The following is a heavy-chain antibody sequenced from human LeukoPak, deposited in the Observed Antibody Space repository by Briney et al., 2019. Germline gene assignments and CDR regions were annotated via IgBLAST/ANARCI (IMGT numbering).Heavy chain of an antibody. CDR1: GGSISSSSYY. CDR2: IYYSGST. J-gene: IGHJ5*02. Sequence: PSETLSLTCTVSGGSISSSSYYWGWIRQPPGKGLEWIGSIYYSGSTYYNPSLKSRVTISVDTSKNQFSLKLSSVTAADTAVYYCARDACPYCSSTILRYNWFDPWGQGTLVTVSS. D-gene: IGHD2-2*01. CDR3: ARDACPYCSSTILRYNWFDP. V-gene: IGHV4-39*07.